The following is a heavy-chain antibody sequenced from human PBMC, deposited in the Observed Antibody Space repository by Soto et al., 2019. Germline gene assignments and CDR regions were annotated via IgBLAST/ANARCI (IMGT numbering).Heavy chain of an antibody. V-gene: IGHV3-7*03. J-gene: IGHJ4*02. CDR2: IKNDGSEQ. CDR1: GFTFTTYY. CDR3: SRENWSQDY. Sequence: GGSLRLSCAASGFTFTTYYMTWVRQAPGKGLEWVASIKNDGSEQYYVDSVKGRFTISRDNAKNSLYLQMNSLRAGDTALYYCSRENWSQDYWGQGTLVTVSS.